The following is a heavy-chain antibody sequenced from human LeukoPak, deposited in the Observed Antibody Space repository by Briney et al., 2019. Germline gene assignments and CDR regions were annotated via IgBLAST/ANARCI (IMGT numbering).Heavy chain of an antibody. CDR2: IWYGGSNK. V-gene: IGHV3-30*02. CDR1: GFTFSSYG. Sequence: GGSLRLSCAASGFTFSSYGMHWVRQAPGKGLEWVAVIWYGGSNKYYADSVKGRFTISRDNSKNTLYLQMNSLRAEDTAVYYCAKDYGGAIDYWGQGTLVAVSS. D-gene: IGHD4-23*01. CDR3: AKDYGGAIDY. J-gene: IGHJ4*02.